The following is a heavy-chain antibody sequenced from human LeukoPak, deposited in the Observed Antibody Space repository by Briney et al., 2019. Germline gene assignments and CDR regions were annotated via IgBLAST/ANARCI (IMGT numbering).Heavy chain of an antibody. D-gene: IGHD3-10*01. CDR1: GGSISSGSYS. CDR3: AREKVHDYYGSGFYGMGV. Sequence: SETLSLTCAVSGGSISSGSYSWSWIRQPPGKGLEWIGDIFHSGDTSYNASLKSRVTISIDRSKNQVSLKVTSVTAADTAVYYCAREKVHDYYGSGFYGMGVWGQGTTVTVSS. V-gene: IGHV4-30-2*01. CDR2: IFHSGDT. J-gene: IGHJ6*02.